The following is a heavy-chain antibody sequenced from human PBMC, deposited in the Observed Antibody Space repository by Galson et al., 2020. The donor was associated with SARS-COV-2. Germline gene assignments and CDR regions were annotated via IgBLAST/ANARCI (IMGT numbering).Heavy chain of an antibody. V-gene: IGHV4-31*03. D-gene: IGHD3-3*01. J-gene: IGHJ4*02. Sequence: TSETLSLTCTVSGGSISTGGYYWSWIRQHPGKGLEWIGYIYYSGSTYYNPSLKSRVTISVDTSKNQFSLKLSSVTAADTAVYYCARAGLAITSFGVVSSFDYWGQGALVTVSS. CDR3: ARAGLAITSFGVVSSFDY. CDR2: IYYSGST. CDR1: GGSISTGGYY.